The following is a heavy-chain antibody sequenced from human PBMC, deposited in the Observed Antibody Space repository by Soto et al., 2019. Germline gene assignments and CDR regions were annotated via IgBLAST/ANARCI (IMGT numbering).Heavy chain of an antibody. CDR3: ARHRYSYGVYYFDY. CDR2: IYYSGST. J-gene: IGHJ4*02. D-gene: IGHD5-18*01. V-gene: IGHV4-61*08. CDR1: GGSISSGDYY. Sequence: SETLSLTCTVSGGSISSGDYYWSWIRQPPGKGLEWIGYIYYSGSTNYNPSLTSRVTISVDTSKNQFSLNLSSVTAADTAVYYCARHRYSYGVYYFDYWGQGTLVTVSS.